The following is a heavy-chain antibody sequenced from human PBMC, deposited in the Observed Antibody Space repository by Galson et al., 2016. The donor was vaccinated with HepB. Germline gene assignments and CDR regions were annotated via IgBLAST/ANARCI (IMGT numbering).Heavy chain of an antibody. J-gene: IGHJ5*01. V-gene: IGHV3-33*01. CDR2: IWHDGSNK. CDR3: AREMHVAAAAAFDF. CDR1: EFTLSTYG. Sequence: SLRPSCAASEFTLSTYGMHWVRQAPGKGLEWVALIWHDGSNKSYADSVKGRFTISRDNPKNTLYLQMNSLKVEDTAVYYCAREMHVAAAAAFDFWGRGTLVTVSS. D-gene: IGHD6-13*01.